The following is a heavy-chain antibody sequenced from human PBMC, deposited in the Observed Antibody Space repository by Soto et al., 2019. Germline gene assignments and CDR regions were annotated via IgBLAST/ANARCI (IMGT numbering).Heavy chain of an antibody. CDR2: IYPGDSDT. CDR3: ARHSTSVPKDY. Sequence: PGESLKISCKGSGYSFTTYWIAWVRQMPGKGLEWVGIIYPGDSDTRYSPSFEGHVTISVDKSISTAFLQWNGLKASDNAIYYCARHSTSVPKDYWGQGTLVTVSS. V-gene: IGHV5-51*01. CDR1: GYSFTTYW. J-gene: IGHJ4*01. D-gene: IGHD1-1*01.